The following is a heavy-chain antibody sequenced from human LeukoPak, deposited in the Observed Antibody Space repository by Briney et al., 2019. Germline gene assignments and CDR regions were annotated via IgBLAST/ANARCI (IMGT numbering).Heavy chain of an antibody. Sequence: GGSLRLSCAASGFTFDDYAMHWVRQAPGKGLEWVSLISWDGGSTYYADSVKGRFTISRDNSKNTLYLQMNSLRAEDTAVYYCAKDARKGGRDAFDIWGQGTMVTVSS. CDR2: ISWDGGST. CDR1: GFTFDDYA. D-gene: IGHD3-16*01. V-gene: IGHV3-43D*03. J-gene: IGHJ3*02. CDR3: AKDARKGGRDAFDI.